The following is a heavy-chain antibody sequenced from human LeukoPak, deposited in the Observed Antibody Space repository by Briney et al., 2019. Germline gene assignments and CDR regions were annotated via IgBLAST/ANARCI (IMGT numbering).Heavy chain of an antibody. CDR3: ARDLTGTTPSDY. CDR2: IIPIFGTA. Sequence: SVKVSCKASGGTFSSYAISWVRQAPGQGLEWMGGIIPIFGTANYAQKFQGRVTITADESTSTAYMELSSLRSEDTAVYYCARDLTGTTPSDYWGQGALVTVSS. J-gene: IGHJ4*02. V-gene: IGHV1-69*13. CDR1: GGTFSSYA. D-gene: IGHD1-1*01.